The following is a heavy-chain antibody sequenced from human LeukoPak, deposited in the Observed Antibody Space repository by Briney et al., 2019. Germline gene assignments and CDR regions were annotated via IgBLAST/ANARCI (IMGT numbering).Heavy chain of an antibody. Sequence: ASVKVSCKASGYTFTGYYMHWVRQAPGQGLEWMGWINPNSGGTNYAQKFQGRVTMTRDTSISTAYMELSRLRSDDTAVYYCARDLKVPGKYSSGWHTWGQGTLVTVSS. J-gene: IGHJ5*02. CDR3: ARDLKVPGKYSSGWHT. CDR1: GYTFTGYY. CDR2: INPNSGGT. V-gene: IGHV1-2*02. D-gene: IGHD6-19*01.